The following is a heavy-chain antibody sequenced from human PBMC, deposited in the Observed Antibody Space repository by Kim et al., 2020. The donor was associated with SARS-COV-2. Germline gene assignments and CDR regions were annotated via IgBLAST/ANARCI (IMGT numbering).Heavy chain of an antibody. Sequence: GGSLRLSCAASGFTFSSYSMNWVRQAPGKGLEWVSSISSSSSYIYYADSVKGRFTISRDNAKNSLYLQMNSLRAEDTAVYYCARVSGNGYSYGSFGYWGQGTLVTVSS. J-gene: IGHJ4*02. CDR1: GFTFSSYS. CDR3: ARVSGNGYSYGSFGY. CDR2: ISSSSSYI. D-gene: IGHD5-18*01. V-gene: IGHV3-21*01.